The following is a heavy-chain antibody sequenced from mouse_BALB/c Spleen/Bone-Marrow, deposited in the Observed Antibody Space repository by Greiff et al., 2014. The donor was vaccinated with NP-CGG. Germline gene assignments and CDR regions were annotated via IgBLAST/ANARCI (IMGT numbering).Heavy chain of an antibody. CDR1: GYTFTSYY. Sequence: VQLQQSGAELVKPGASVKLSCKASGYTFTSYYMYWVKQRPGQGLEWIGEINPSNGGTNFNEKFKSRATLTVVKSSSTAYMQLSSLTSEDSAVYYCASGRAWDFDYWGQGTTLTVSS. CDR2: INPSNGGT. J-gene: IGHJ2*01. D-gene: IGHD4-1*01. V-gene: IGHV1S81*02. CDR3: ASGRAWDFDY.